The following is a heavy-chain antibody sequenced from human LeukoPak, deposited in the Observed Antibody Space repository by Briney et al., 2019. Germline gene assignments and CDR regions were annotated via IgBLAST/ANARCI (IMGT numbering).Heavy chain of an antibody. V-gene: IGHV3-23*01. Sequence: GGSLRLSCAASGFKFSSYSMKWVRQAPGKGLEWVSAISVSGNTYHADSVKGRFTISRDSYKNTLYLQMNSLRAEDAAVYYCAKAPVTTCSGAYCYPFDYWGQGTLVTVSS. J-gene: IGHJ4*02. CDR1: GFKFSSYS. D-gene: IGHD2-15*01. CDR2: ISVSGNT. CDR3: AKAPVTTCSGAYCYPFDY.